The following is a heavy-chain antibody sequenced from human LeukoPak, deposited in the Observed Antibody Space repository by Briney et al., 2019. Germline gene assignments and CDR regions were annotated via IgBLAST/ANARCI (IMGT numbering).Heavy chain of an antibody. CDR1: GFTFSSYG. Sequence: PGGSLRLSCAASGFTFSSYGMQWVRQAPEKGLEYVSGINTNGGTTYYANSVKGRFTISRDNPKNTLYLQMGSLRVEDTAVYYCARDGVATNDYWGQGTLVTVSS. D-gene: IGHD5-24*01. V-gene: IGHV3-64*01. CDR3: ARDGVATNDY. CDR2: INTNGGTT. J-gene: IGHJ4*02.